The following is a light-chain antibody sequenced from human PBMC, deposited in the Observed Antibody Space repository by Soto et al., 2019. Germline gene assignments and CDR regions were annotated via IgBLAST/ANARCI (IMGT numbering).Light chain of an antibody. V-gene: IGLV2-11*01. CDR2: DAS. J-gene: IGLJ1*01. CDR1: SSDVGAYNY. CDR3: CSYADNYSYV. Sequence: QSALTQPRSVSGSPGQSVTISCTGTSSDVGAYNYVSWYQQHPGKAPKLMTYDASKRPSGVPDRFSGSKSGNTASLTISGLQAEDEADYYCCSYADNYSYVFGTGTKVTVL.